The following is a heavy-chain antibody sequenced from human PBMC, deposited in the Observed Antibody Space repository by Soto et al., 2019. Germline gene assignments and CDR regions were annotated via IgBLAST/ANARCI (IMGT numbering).Heavy chain of an antibody. CDR3: ARDNGFVVGATQAYYYYYGMDV. J-gene: IGHJ6*02. Sequence: PSETLSLTCTVSGGSISSYYWSWIRQPPGKGLEWIGYIYYSGSTNYNPSLKSRVTISVDTSKNQFSLKLSSVTAADTAVYYCARDNGFVVGATQAYYYYYGMDVWGQGTTVTVSS. V-gene: IGHV4-59*01. CDR1: GGSISSYY. D-gene: IGHD1-26*01. CDR2: IYYSGST.